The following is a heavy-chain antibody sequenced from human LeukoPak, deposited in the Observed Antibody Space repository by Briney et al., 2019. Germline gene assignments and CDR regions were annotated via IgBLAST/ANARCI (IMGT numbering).Heavy chain of an antibody. CDR1: GGSISSYY. V-gene: IGHV4-59*01. CDR2: IYYSGST. Sequence: SETLSLTCTVSGGSISSYYWSWIRQPPGKGLEWIGYIYYSGSTNYNPSLKSRVTISVDTSKNQFSLKLSAVTAADTAVYYCARVGKWLRVYDPWGQGTLVTVSS. J-gene: IGHJ5*02. D-gene: IGHD5-12*01. CDR3: ARVGKWLRVYDP.